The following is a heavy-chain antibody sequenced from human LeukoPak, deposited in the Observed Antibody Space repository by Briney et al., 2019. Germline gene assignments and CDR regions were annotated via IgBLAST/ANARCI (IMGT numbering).Heavy chain of an antibody. CDR1: GGSISSYY. D-gene: IGHD2-15*01. Sequence: PSETLSLTCAVSGGSISSYYWSWIRQPAGKGLEWIGRIYTSGTTNYNPSLKSRVTMSVDTSKNQFSLNLNSVTAADTAVYYCARTSPRAATFDYRGQGTLVTVSS. CDR3: ARTSPRAATFDY. V-gene: IGHV4-4*07. CDR2: IYTSGTT. J-gene: IGHJ4*02.